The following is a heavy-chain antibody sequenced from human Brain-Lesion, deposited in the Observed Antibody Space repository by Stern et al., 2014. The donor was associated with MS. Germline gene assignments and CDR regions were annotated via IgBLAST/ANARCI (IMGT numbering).Heavy chain of an antibody. CDR1: GYTLTELS. V-gene: IGHV1-24*01. D-gene: IGHD1-26*01. Sequence: VQLVESGAEVKKPGASVKVSCKVSGYTLTELSMHWVRQAPRKGLEWMGGFDPEDGETIYAQKCQGRVPMTEDTSTDTAYMELSSLRSEDTAVYYCATLSPGAGGNYYRHFDYWGQGTLVTVSS. CDR3: ATLSPGAGGNYYRHFDY. J-gene: IGHJ4*02. CDR2: FDPEDGET.